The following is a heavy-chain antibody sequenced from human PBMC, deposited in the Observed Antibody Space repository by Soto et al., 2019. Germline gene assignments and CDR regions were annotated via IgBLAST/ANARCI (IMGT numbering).Heavy chain of an antibody. V-gene: IGHV3-21*01. D-gene: IGHD2-2*01. CDR3: ARVYCSSTSCYGGYYYYGMDV. CDR1: GFTFSSYS. Sequence: ESGGGLVKPGGSLRLSCAASGFTFSSYSMNWVRQAPGKGLEWVSSISSSSSYIYYADSVKGRFTISRDNAKNSLYLQMNSLRAEDTAVYYCARVYCSSTSCYGGYYYYGMDVWGQGTTVTVSS. J-gene: IGHJ6*02. CDR2: ISSSSSYI.